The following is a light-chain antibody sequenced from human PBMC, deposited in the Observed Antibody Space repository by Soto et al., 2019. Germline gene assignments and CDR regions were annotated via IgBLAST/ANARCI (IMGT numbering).Light chain of an antibody. CDR2: GLS. CDR1: QSVTSN. J-gene: IGKJ1*01. V-gene: IGKV3-15*01. CDR3: QQYNNWHLT. Sequence: EIGRTQSPATLSLSPGERSTLSSMASQSVTSNLAWYQQKPDRAPRLLIYGLSTRATGIPDTFSGNGSGKEFTLTIRSLPSEDFAVYYCQQYNNWHLTCDRGTKVEIK.